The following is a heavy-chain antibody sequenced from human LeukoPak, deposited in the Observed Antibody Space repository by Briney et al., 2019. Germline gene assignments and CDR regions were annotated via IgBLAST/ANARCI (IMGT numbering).Heavy chain of an antibody. CDR1: GYSINSGFY. V-gene: IGHV4-38-2*02. CDR2: IHRGGTT. CDR3: ARAAAGIVGAADY. D-gene: IGHD1-26*01. J-gene: IGHJ4*02. Sequence: SETLSLTCTVSGYSINSGFYWGWIRQPPGKGLEWIGTIHRGGTTDYNPSLKSRLTISVDTSKNQFSLHLTSVTAADTAVYYCARAAAGIVGAADYWGQGTLVTVSS.